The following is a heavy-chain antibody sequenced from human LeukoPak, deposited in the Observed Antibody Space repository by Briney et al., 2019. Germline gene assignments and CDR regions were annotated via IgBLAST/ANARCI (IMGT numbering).Heavy chain of an antibody. V-gene: IGHV1-46*01. D-gene: IGHD3-3*01. CDR3: ATGGGLRFLEWSAADY. CDR1: GYTFTSYY. Sequence: ASVKVSCKASGYTFTSYYMHWVRQAPGQGLEWMGIVNPSGGSTSYAQKFQGRVTITADKSTSTAYMELSSLRSEDTAVYYCATGGGLRFLEWSAADYWGQGTLVTVSS. CDR2: VNPSGGST. J-gene: IGHJ4*02.